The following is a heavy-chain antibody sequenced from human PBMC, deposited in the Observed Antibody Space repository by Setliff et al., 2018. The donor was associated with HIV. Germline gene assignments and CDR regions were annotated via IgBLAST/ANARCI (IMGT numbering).Heavy chain of an antibody. CDR2: IYTSGST. J-gene: IGHJ6*03. CDR3: ARAANYGDYIIRPYYYYYMDV. V-gene: IGHV4-61*09. D-gene: IGHD4-17*01. Sequence: PSETLSLTCTVSGGSISSGSYYWNWIRQPAGKGLEWIGHIYTSGSTNYNPSLKSRVTISVDTSKNQFSLKLGSVTAADTAVYYCARAANYGDYIIRPYYYYYMDVWGKGTTVTVSS. CDR1: GGSISSGSYY.